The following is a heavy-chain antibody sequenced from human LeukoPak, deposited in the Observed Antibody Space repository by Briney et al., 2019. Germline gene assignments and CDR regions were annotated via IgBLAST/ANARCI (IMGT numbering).Heavy chain of an antibody. J-gene: IGHJ4*02. CDR3: VRRRASYYDSSGYPMPFDY. CDR2: ISSNGRST. D-gene: IGHD3-22*01. V-gene: IGHV3-64D*09. CDR1: GFTFSDHV. Sequence: GGSLRLSCSASGFTFSDHVMHWVRQAPGKGLEYVSAISSNGRSTYYADSVKGRFTISRDNSKSTLYLQMSSLRADDTAVYHCVRRRASYYDSSGYPMPFDYWGQGILVTVSP.